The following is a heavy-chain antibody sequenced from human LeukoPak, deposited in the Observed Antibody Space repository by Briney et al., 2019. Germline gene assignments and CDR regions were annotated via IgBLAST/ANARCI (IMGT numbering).Heavy chain of an antibody. CDR1: GGSISSYY. V-gene: IGHV4-4*09. D-gene: IGHD6-19*01. J-gene: IGHJ3*02. Sequence: SETLSLTCTVSGGSISSYYWSWIRQPPGKGLEWNGNIYTSGNTNYNPSLKSRVAISVDTSKTQYSLKLNSVTAADTAVYYCARPYSSGWSGAFDIWGQGTMVAVSS. CDR3: ARPYSSGWSGAFDI. CDR2: IYTSGNT.